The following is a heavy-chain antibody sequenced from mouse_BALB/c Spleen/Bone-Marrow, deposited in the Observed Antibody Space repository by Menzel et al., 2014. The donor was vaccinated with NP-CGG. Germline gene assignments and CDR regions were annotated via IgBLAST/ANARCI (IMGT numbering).Heavy chain of an antibody. D-gene: IGHD2-4*01. J-gene: IGHJ3*01. V-gene: IGHV5-9-3*01. CDR3: ARHDYAY. CDR1: GFTFSSYA. Sequence: VGSGGGLVKPGGSLKLSCAASGFTFSSYAMSWVRQTPEKRLEWVATISSGGSYTYYPDSVKGRFTISRDNAKNTLYLQMSSLRSEDTAMYYCARHDYAYWGQGTLVTVSA. CDR2: ISSGGSYT.